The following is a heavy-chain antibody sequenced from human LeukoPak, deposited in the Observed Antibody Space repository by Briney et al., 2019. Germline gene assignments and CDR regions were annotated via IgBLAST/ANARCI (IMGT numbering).Heavy chain of an antibody. CDR2: IIPIFGTA. CDR3: ARDVSSSWSWGDNWFDP. D-gene: IGHD6-13*01. J-gene: IGHJ5*02. CDR1: GGTFSSYA. V-gene: IGHV1-69*05. Sequence: ASVKASCKASGGTFSSYAISWVRQAPGQALEWMGGIIPIFGTANYAQKFQGRVTITTDESTSTAYMELSSLRSEDTAVYYCARDVSSSWSWGDNWFDPWGQGTLVTVSS.